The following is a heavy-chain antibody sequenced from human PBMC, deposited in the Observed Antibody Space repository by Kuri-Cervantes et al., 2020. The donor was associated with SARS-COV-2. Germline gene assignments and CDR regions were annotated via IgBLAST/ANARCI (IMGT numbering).Heavy chain of an antibody. D-gene: IGHD3-22*01. CDR3: TTDPSPPYYYDSSGYSGY. CDR1: GFTFSDYD. V-gene: IGHV3-15*01. Sequence: GGSLRLSCAASGFTFSDYDMNWVRQAPGKGLEWVGRIKSKTDGGTTDYAAPVKGRFTISRDDSKNTLYMQMNSLKTEDTAVYYCTTDPSPPYYYDSSGYSGYWGQGTLVTV. CDR2: IKSKTDGGTT. J-gene: IGHJ4*02.